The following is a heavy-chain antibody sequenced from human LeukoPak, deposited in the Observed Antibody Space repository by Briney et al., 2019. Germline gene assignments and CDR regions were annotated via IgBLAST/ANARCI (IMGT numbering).Heavy chain of an antibody. V-gene: IGHV3-73*01. CDR3: DDISGNPYLEY. CDR2: MRDNANNYAT. CDR1: GFTFSGSA. J-gene: IGHJ4*02. D-gene: IGHD5-12*01. Sequence: PGGSLRLSCGASGFTFSGSAIHWVRQASGKGLEWVGRMRDNANNYATAYAASMKGRFTISRDDSKNTAYLRINSLTTEDTAMYYCDDISGNPYLEYWGQGTLVTVSS.